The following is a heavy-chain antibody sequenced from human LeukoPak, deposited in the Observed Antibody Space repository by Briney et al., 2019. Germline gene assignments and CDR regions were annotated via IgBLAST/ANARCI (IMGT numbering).Heavy chain of an antibody. J-gene: IGHJ3*02. CDR1: GFTFSSYA. CDR3: AKDFKAARYAFDI. Sequence: GGSLRLSCAAPGFTFSSYAMSWVRQAPGKGLEWVSAISGSGGSTYYADSVKGRFTISRDNSKNTLYLQMNSLRAEDTAVYYCAKDFKAARYAFDIWGQGTMVTVSS. CDR2: ISGSGGST. V-gene: IGHV3-23*01.